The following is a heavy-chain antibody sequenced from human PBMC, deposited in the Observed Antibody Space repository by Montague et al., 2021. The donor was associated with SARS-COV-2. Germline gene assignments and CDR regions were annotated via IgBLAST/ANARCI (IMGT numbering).Heavy chain of an antibody. CDR3: AWVILSMNMAVVVLLGGIYCFDS. J-gene: IGHJ4*02. CDR2: SNHRGST. CDR1: GGSFSTSY. Sequence: SETLSLTCAVSGGSFSTSYWSWIRQPPWQGLELIGVSNHRGSTTSYPSLKIRVPISVDTSKNQFSLRLNSVTAADTAVYYCAWVILSMNMAVVVLLGGIYCFDSWGQGTLVAVSS. V-gene: IGHV4-34*01. D-gene: IGHD3-22*01.